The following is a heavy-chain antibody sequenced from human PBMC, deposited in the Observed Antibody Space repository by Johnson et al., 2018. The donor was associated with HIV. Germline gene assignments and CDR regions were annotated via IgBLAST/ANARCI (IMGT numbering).Heavy chain of an antibody. J-gene: IGHJ3*01. Sequence: QVQLVESGGGLVQPGGSLRLSCAASGFTFSSYAMHWVRQAPGKGLEWVSVTSHDGSNKYYADSVRGRFTISRDSSKNTLYLQMNSLRTEDTAFYYCARDVDTAMVGAFHSWGQGTMVTVSS. CDR2: TSHDGSNK. V-gene: IGHV3-30-3*01. CDR1: GFTFSSYA. CDR3: ARDVDTAMVGAFHS. D-gene: IGHD5-18*01.